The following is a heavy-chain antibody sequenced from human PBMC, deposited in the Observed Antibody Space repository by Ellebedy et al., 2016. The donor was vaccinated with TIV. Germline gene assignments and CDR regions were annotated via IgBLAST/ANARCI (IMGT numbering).Heavy chain of an antibody. J-gene: IGHJ4*02. CDR2: ISAYTGNT. D-gene: IGHD3-10*01. CDR3: ARDMVQGMVARYLLFDY. CDR1: GYTFTSYG. Sequence: ASVKVSCKASGYTFTSYGISWPRQAPGQGLEWMGWISAYTGNTDYAQKFQGKVTVTTDTSTSTAYMELRRLRSADTAVYYCARDMVQGMVARYLLFDYWGQGTLVTVSS. V-gene: IGHV1-18*01.